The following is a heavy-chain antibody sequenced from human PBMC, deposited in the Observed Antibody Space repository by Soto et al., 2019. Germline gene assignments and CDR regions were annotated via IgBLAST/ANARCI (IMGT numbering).Heavy chain of an antibody. CDR1: GFSLSTSGVG. D-gene: IGHD6-19*01. CDR2: IYWDDDK. CDR3: AHEGSSGWYPDFDY. J-gene: IGHJ4*02. Sequence: QITLKESGPPLVNPTQTLTLTCTFSGFSLSTSGVGVGWIRQPPGKALEWLALIYWDDDKRYSPSLKSRLTITKDTSKNQVVLTMTNMDPVDTATYYCAHEGSSGWYPDFDYWGQGTLVTVSS. V-gene: IGHV2-5*02.